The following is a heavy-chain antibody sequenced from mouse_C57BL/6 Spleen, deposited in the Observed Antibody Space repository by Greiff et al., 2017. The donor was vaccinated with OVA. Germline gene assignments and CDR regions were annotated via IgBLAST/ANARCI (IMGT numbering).Heavy chain of an antibody. CDR1: GYAFSSYW. CDR2: IYPGDGDT. J-gene: IGHJ4*01. V-gene: IGHV1-80*01. Sequence: QVQLKESGAELVKPGASVKISCKASGYAFSSYWMNWVKQRPGKGLAWIGQIYPGDGDTNYNGKFKGKATLNADKSSSTAYMQLSSLTSEDSAVYFCARNGSSIYYAMDYWGQGTSVTVSS. D-gene: IGHD1-1*01. CDR3: ARNGSSIYYAMDY.